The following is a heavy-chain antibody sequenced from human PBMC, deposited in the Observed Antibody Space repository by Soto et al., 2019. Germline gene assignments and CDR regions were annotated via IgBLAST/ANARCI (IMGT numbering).Heavy chain of an antibody. CDR2: ISYDGTNK. D-gene: IGHD6-6*01. V-gene: IGHV3-30*03. CDR3: AREGRMAATKGALYNWFDP. Sequence: QVQLVESGGGVVQPGRSLRLSCAASGFTFSSYGMHWVRQAPGKGLEWVAVISYDGTNKYYVDSVEGRFTISRDNSKNTLYLQKNSLTADDSAVYDCAREGRMAATKGALYNWFDPWGQGNQVTVPS. J-gene: IGHJ5*02. CDR1: GFTFSSYG.